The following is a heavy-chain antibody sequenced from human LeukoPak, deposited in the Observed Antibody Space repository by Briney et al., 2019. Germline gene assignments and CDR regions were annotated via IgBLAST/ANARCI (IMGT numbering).Heavy chain of an antibody. CDR2: IKEDGSDK. V-gene: IGHV3-7*01. Sequence: PGGSLRLSCAACGFTFSKTWMSWIRQAPGKGLEWVANIKEDGSDKYYVDSVKGRFTVSRDNANNLLHLQMNSLGAEDTAVYFCASGGKLGASDIWGQGTMVTVSP. CDR1: GFTFSKTW. J-gene: IGHJ3*02. D-gene: IGHD3-16*01. CDR3: ASGGKLGASDI.